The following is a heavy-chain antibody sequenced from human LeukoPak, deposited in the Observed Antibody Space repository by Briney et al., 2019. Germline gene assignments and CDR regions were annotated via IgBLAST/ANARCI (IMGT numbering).Heavy chain of an antibody. CDR1: GGSLNSYA. CDR3: ARSQPLAYFDL. V-gene: IGHV1-69*06. J-gene: IGHJ2*01. Sequence: SVKVSCKASGGSLNSYAISWVRQAPGQGLEWMGGIIPIFGTANYAQKFQGRVTITADKSTNTAYMELSSLRSEDTAVYYCARSQPLAYFDLWGRGTLVTVSS. CDR2: IIPIFGTA.